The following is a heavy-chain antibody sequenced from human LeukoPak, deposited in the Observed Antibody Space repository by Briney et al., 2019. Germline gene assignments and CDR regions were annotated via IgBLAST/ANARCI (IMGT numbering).Heavy chain of an antibody. J-gene: IGHJ6*04. D-gene: IGHD3-9*01. CDR2: ISGSGGST. CDR3: ARDRDYDILTGYYYYGMDV. Sequence: GGSLRLSCAASGFTFSSYAMSWVRQAPGKGLEWVSAISGSGGSTYYADSVKGRFTISRDNSKNTLYLQMNSLRAEDTAVYYCARDRDYDILTGYYYYGMDVWGKGTTVTVSS. V-gene: IGHV3-23*01. CDR1: GFTFSSYA.